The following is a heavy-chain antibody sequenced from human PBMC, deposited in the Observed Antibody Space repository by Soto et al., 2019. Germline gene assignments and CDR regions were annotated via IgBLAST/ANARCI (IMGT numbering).Heavy chain of an antibody. CDR1: GFTFSSYA. CDR3: ANPDTVTTAGGDY. Sequence: QVQLVESGGGVVQPGRSLRLSCAASGFTFSSYAMHWVRQAPGKGLEWVAVISYDGSNKYYADSVKGRFTISRDNSKNTLYLQMNSLRAEDTAVYYCANPDTVTTAGGDYWGQGTLVTVSS. J-gene: IGHJ4*02. V-gene: IGHV3-30-3*01. CDR2: ISYDGSNK. D-gene: IGHD4-17*01.